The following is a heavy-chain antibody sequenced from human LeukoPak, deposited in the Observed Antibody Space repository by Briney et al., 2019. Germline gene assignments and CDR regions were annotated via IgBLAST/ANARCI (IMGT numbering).Heavy chain of an antibody. CDR2: INHSGST. Sequence: SETLSLTCAVYGGSFSGYYWSWIRQPPGKGLEWIGEINHSGSTNYNPSLKSRVTISVDTSKNQFSLKLSSMTAADTAVYYCARGRRNYYDSSGYYRYWGQGTLVTVSS. CDR1: GGSFSGYY. V-gene: IGHV4-34*01. D-gene: IGHD3-22*01. J-gene: IGHJ4*02. CDR3: ARGRRNYYDSSGYYRY.